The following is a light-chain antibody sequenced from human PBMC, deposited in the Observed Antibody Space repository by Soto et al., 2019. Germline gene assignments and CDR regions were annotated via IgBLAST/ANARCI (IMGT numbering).Light chain of an antibody. CDR1: SSDVGGYNY. CDR2: DVS. J-gene: IGLJ3*02. V-gene: IGLV2-14*03. Sequence: ALTQPASVSGSPGQSITISCTGSSSDVGGYNYVSWYQQHPGKAPKLLIFDVSDRPSGISNRFSGSKSGNTASLTISGLQAEDEADYYCNSYSTSTTRVVFGGGTKLTVL. CDR3: NSYSTSTTRVV.